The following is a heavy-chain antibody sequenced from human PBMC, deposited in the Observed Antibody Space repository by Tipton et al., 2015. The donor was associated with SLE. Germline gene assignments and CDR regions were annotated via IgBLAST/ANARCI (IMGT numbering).Heavy chain of an antibody. D-gene: IGHD3-3*02. CDR2: IYYSGST. V-gene: IGHV4-61*01. CDR3: AGAYGDHFWSGFDY. J-gene: IGHJ4*02. CDR1: GDSVSSNSAA. Sequence: GLVKPSQTLSLTCAISGDSVSSNSAAWNWIRQSPGKGLEWIGYIYYSGSTNYNPSLKSRVTISVDTSKNQFSLKLSSVTAADTAVYYCAGAYGDHFWSGFDYWGQGTLVTVSS.